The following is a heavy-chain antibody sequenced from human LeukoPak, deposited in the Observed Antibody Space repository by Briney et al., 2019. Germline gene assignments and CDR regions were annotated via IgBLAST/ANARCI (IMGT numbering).Heavy chain of an antibody. V-gene: IGHV4-39*07. CDR1: GGSISSGSYY. CDR3: ARGRVPAAEFDY. CDR2: IYHSGST. J-gene: IGHJ4*02. D-gene: IGHD2-2*01. Sequence: SETLSLTCTVSGGSISSGSYYWGWIRQPPGKGLEWIGSIYHSGSTYYNPSLKSRVTISVDTSKNQFSLKLSSVTAADTAVYYCARGRVPAAEFDYWGQGTLVTVSS.